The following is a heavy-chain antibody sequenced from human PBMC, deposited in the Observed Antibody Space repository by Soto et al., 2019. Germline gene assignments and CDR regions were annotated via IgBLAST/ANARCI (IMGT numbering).Heavy chain of an antibody. Sequence: PSETLSLTCTVSGGSVSSGSYYWSWIRQPPGKGLEWIGYIYYSGSTNYNPSLKSRVTISVDTSKNQFSLKLSSVTAADTAVYYCARDEQLSDYYYYGMDVWGQGTTVTVSS. CDR1: GGSVSSGSYY. D-gene: IGHD6-6*01. CDR2: IYYSGST. J-gene: IGHJ6*02. V-gene: IGHV4-61*01. CDR3: ARDEQLSDYYYYGMDV.